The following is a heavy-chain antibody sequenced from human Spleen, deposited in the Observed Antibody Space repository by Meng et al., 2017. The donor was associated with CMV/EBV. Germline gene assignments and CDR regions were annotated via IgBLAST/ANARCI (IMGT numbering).Heavy chain of an antibody. V-gene: IGHV3-7*01. CDR3: ARDGRREYQLLQHGWSDY. Sequence: GGSLRLSCVGSGFVGFPFSGYWMGWVRQAPGRGLEWVANIKQDGSEQHYVDSVRGRFIISRDNAKNSLYLQMNSLRVEDTAVYYCARDGRREYQLLQHGWSDYWGQGTLVTVSS. J-gene: IGHJ4*02. CDR2: IKQDGSEQ. CDR1: GFVGFPFSGYW. D-gene: IGHD2-2*01.